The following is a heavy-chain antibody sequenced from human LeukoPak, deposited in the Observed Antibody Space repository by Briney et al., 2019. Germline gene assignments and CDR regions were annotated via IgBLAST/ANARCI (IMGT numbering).Heavy chain of an antibody. J-gene: IGHJ4*02. Sequence: ASVKVSCKASGYTFIGFYIHWVRQAPGQGLEWMGRINPSNGGTDYAQKFQGKVIMTRDTSTNTAYMELSRLRSDDTAVYYCATLAEDHSDTPFDYWGQGTLVTVSS. CDR2: INPSNGGT. D-gene: IGHD2-15*01. CDR3: ATLAEDHSDTPFDY. CDR1: GYTFIGFY. V-gene: IGHV1-2*06.